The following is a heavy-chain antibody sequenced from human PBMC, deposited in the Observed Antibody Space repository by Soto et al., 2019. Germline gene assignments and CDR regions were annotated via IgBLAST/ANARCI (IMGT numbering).Heavy chain of an antibody. CDR3: AKDAIMVSSSFNYFDF. CDR2: SSGSGGAT. CDR1: GFIPSSYA. J-gene: IGHJ4*02. V-gene: IGHV3-23*01. D-gene: IGHD6-13*01. Sequence: GGSLRLSCVVSGFIPSSYAMSWVRHAPGKGLEWVSGSSGSGGATSYADSVKGRFTISRDNSKNTLYLQMNSLSAEDTAIYYCAKDAIMVSSSFNYFDFWGQGALVTVSS.